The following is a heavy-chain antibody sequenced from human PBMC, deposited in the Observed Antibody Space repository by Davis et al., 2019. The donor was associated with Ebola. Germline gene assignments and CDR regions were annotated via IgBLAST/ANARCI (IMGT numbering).Heavy chain of an antibody. J-gene: IGHJ6*02. CDR1: GYIFNDYW. CDR3: ARSRDYNYYGMDV. V-gene: IGHV5-51*01. Sequence: GESLKISCRGSGYIFNDYWIAWVRQMPGRGLEWMAIVHPGNSDTRYSPPLQGQVTVSADTSSSTAFLQWNTVKASYTATYYCARSRDYNYYGMDVWGQGTTVTVFS. CDR2: VHPGNSDT.